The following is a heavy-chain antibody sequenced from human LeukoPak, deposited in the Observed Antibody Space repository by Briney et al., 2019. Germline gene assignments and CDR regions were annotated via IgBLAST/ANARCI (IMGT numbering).Heavy chain of an antibody. J-gene: IGHJ4*02. CDR2: IYYSGST. CDR3: ARAYFRDSAPFDY. D-gene: IGHD3-9*01. V-gene: IGHV4-61*01. Sequence: KPSETLSLTCTVSGGSISSSSYYWSWIRQPPGKGLEWIGYIYYSGSTNYNPSLKSRVTVSVDTSKNQFSLKLSSVTAADTAVYYCARAYFRDSAPFDYWGQGTLVTVSS. CDR1: GGSISSSSYY.